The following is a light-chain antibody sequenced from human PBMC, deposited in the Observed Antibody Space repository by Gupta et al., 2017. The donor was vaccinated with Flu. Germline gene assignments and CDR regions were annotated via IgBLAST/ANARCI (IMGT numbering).Light chain of an antibody. Sequence: PMTRPPSSQSASVGDRVTITCRASQRMSNYLNWYQQKPGKAPKLLSYAASSLQSGVPSRIRGSGSGTDCTPTISSLKPEDFATDFGQQSYRARSWTCGQGTKVEIK. J-gene: IGKJ1*01. CDR1: QRMSNY. CDR3: QQSYRARSWT. V-gene: IGKV1-39*01. CDR2: AAS.